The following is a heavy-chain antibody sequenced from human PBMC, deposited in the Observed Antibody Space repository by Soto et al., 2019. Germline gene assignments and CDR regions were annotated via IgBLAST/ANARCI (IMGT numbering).Heavy chain of an antibody. V-gene: IGHV3-23*01. D-gene: IGHD1-1*01. CDR1: GFTFRSYA. J-gene: IGHJ6*02. CDR2: ISGSGGST. Sequence: EVQLLESGGGLVQPGGSLRLSCAASGFTFRSYAMSWVRQAPGKGLEWVSGISGSGGSTYYADSVKGRFTISRDNSKNTLDLQMNSLRVEDTAVYYCAKGSVLEPNYYGMDVWGQGTTVTVSS. CDR3: AKGSVLEPNYYGMDV.